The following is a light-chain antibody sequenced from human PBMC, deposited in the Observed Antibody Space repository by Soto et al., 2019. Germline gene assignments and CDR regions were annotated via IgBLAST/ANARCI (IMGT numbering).Light chain of an antibody. J-gene: IGLJ1*01. CDR1: ISSIGGNS. CDR2: DDN. CDR3: GSWDSSLSAYV. Sequence: SLGKLPPCVSAAPGQKCTISCSGSISSIGGNSVSGCEQLPGTAPKLLIYDDNKRPSGIPDRFSGSKYGTSATLGITGFQTGDEADYYCGSWDSSLSAYVFGTGTKVTVL. V-gene: IGLV1-51*01.